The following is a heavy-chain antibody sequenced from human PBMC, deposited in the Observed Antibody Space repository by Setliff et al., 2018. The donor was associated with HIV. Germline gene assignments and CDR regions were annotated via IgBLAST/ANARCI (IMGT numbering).Heavy chain of an antibody. J-gene: IGHJ4*02. V-gene: IGHV4-39*01. CDR2: IYYSGNT. D-gene: IGHD3-22*01. CDR3: AISRTNYYETLRPYRAFDY. Sequence: PSETLSLTCIVSGGSITNTNYYWGWIRQPPGKGLEWIGAIYYSGNTFYNPSLKSRVTFSVDTSKNQFSLRMTSVTAADTAVYYCAISRTNYYETLRPYRAFDYWGQGTLVTVSS. CDR1: GGSITNTNYY.